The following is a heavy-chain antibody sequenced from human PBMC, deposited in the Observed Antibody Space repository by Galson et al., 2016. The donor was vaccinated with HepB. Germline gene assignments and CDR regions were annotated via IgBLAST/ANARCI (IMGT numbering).Heavy chain of an antibody. J-gene: IGHJ6*04. CDR3: ARGKSLLTMPWTYGLAV. CDR1: GFTFSNHW. D-gene: IGHD4/OR15-4a*01. Sequence: SLRLSCAASGFTFSNHWMHWVRRAPEKGLVWVSHINTDGSYTNYADSVKDRFTISREIAKNSPYLQMNSLRAGDTAVYYCARGKSLLTMPWTYGLAVWGKGTTVSVSS. V-gene: IGHV3-74*01. CDR2: INTDGSYT.